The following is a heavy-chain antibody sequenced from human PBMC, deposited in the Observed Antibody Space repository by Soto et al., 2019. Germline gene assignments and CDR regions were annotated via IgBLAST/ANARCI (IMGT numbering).Heavy chain of an antibody. CDR1: GYSFTNYW. CDR3: ARRRVITMVRGGIIEYYHYGMDV. CDR2: IYPGDSDT. J-gene: IGHJ6*02. Sequence: GESLKISCKGSGYSFTNYWIGWVRQMPGKGLEWMGIIYPGDSDTRYSPSFQGQVTISADKSISTAYLQWSSLKASDTAMYYCARRRVITMVRGGIIEYYHYGMDVWGRGTTVTVSS. V-gene: IGHV5-51*01. D-gene: IGHD3-10*01.